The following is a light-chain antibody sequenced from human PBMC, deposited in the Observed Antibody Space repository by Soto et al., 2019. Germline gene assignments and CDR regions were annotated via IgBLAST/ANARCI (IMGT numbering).Light chain of an antibody. Sequence: QSALTQPASVSGSPGQSITISCTGTSSDVGTYNSVSWYQQYPGKAPKLMIHDVSNRPSGVSNRFSGSKSDNTASLTISGLQAEDEADYYCSSYTSSSSYVFGSGTKLTVL. V-gene: IGLV2-14*01. CDR1: SSDVGTYNS. J-gene: IGLJ1*01. CDR3: SSYTSSSSYV. CDR2: DVS.